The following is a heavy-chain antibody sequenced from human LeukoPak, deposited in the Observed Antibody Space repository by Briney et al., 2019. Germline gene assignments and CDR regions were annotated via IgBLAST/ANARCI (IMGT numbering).Heavy chain of an antibody. CDR3: ARARSPPARSGYYPDAFDI. Sequence: PSETLSLTCTVSGGSISSGDYYWSWIRQPPGKGLEWIGYIYYSGSTYYNPSLKSRVTISVDTSKNQFSLKLSSVTAADTAVYYCARARSPPARSGYYPDAFDIWGQGTMVTVSS. D-gene: IGHD3-22*01. CDR1: GGSISSGDYY. V-gene: IGHV4-30-4*01. CDR2: IYYSGST. J-gene: IGHJ3*02.